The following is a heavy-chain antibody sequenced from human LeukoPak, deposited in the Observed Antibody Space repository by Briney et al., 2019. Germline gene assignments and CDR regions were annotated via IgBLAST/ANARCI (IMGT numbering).Heavy chain of an antibody. CDR2: IYYSGST. V-gene: IGHV4-31*03. Sequence: TSETLSPTCTLAAGSITSGGYYSSSIRQHPGNCLEWIGYIYYSGSTYYNPSLKSRVTISLHTSKNQFSLKLSSVTAADPAVYYCARESGGVIAALDYWGKGNLVTVSS. CDR3: ARESGGVIAALDY. CDR1: AGSITSGGYY. D-gene: IGHD3-16*02. J-gene: IGHJ4*02.